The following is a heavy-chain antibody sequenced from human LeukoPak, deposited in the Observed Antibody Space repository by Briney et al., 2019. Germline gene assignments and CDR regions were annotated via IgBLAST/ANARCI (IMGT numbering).Heavy chain of an antibody. Sequence: GGSLRLSCSASQFTFSYYAMTWVRRAPGKGLEWVSGVSSSGDYTYYANSVKGRFTISRDNSKNTLYLQLSSLRVEDTAVYYCAKEIYAYGSRGFNYWGQGTLVTVSS. V-gene: IGHV3-23*01. CDR2: VSSSGDYT. D-gene: IGHD3-10*01. J-gene: IGHJ4*02. CDR1: QFTFSYYA. CDR3: AKEIYAYGSRGFNY.